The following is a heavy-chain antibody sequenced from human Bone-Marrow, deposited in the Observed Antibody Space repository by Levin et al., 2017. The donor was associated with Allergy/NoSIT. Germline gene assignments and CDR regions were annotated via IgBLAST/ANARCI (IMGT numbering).Heavy chain of an antibody. Sequence: GGSLRLSCAASGFTFSSYAMHWVRQAPGKGLEWVAVISYDGSNKYYADSVKGRFTISRDNSKNTLYLQMNSLRAEDTAVYYCARDHGILEWLLFKNYYDGMDVWGQGTTVTVSS. CDR1: GFTFSSYA. CDR3: ARDHGILEWLLFKNYYDGMDV. J-gene: IGHJ6*02. CDR2: ISYDGSNK. V-gene: IGHV3-30-3*01. D-gene: IGHD3-3*01.